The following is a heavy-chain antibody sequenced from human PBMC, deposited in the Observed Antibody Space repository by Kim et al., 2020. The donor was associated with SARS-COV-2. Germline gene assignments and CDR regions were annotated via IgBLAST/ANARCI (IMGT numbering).Heavy chain of an antibody. CDR3: ARAPGQWLVHHFDQ. D-gene: IGHD6-19*01. CDR2: ISFDGTYK. J-gene: IGHJ4*02. Sequence: GGSLRLSCAASGFTFSGYAMHWVRQAPGKGLEWVSFISFDGTYKSYADSVKGRFIISRDNVQNILYLQMNSLRAEDTAVYYCARAPGQWLVHHFDQWGQG. CDR1: GFTFSGYA. V-gene: IGHV3-30*04.